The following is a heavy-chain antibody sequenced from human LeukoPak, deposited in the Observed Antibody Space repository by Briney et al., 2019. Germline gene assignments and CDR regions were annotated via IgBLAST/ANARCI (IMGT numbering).Heavy chain of an antibody. CDR3: VREVPHYAIDF. D-gene: IGHD4-17*01. CDR1: GGSITDYL. J-gene: IGHJ4*02. Sequence: SETLSLTCTVSGGSITDYLWTWIRQPAGKGMEWIGRIFPSGTTSYNTTLQSRVTLSLDISKRQFFLKLTSVTAADTAMYYCVREVPHYAIDFWGQGTLVTVSS. CDR2: IFPSGTT. V-gene: IGHV4-4*07.